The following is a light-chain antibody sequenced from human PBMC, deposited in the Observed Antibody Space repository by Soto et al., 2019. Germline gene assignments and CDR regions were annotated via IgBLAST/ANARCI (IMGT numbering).Light chain of an antibody. J-gene: IGKJ1*01. V-gene: IGKV4-1*01. CDR2: WAS. CDR1: KSVLYSNDLRHY. Sequence: IVMTQAPDSLAVSLGERATFSCKVSKSVLYSNDLRHYLAWYQQKQGQPPKLLLYWASTPASAVPARCSGNGSGTYFTRTISSLQADDVALYSCQQYDDTPRSFGQGTKV. CDR3: QQYDDTPRS.